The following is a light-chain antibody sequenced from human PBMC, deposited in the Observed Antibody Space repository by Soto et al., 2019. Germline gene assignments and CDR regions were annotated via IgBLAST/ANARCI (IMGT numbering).Light chain of an antibody. CDR1: QSISSY. CDR2: AAS. CDR3: QQSYSTLYT. Sequence: DIQMTQSPSSLSASVGDRVTITCRASQSISSYLNWYQQKPGKAPKLLIYAASSLHSVVPSRFSGSGSGTDFTLTMSSLQPEDFATYYCQQSYSTLYTFGQGTTLEIK. V-gene: IGKV1-39*01. J-gene: IGKJ2*01.